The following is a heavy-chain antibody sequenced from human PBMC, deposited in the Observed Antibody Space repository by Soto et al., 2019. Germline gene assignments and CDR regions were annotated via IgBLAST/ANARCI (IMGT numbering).Heavy chain of an antibody. CDR3: ARTFYYGSGTSDY. D-gene: IGHD3-10*01. CDR1: GGSISSGDSY. CDR2: IYYSGSA. V-gene: IGHV4-31*03. Sequence: SETLSLTCTVCGGSISSGDSYWTWNRQHPGTGLEWTGYIYYSGSAYYNPSLKSRVTISVDTSRSQFSLKLSSVTAADTAVYYCARTFYYGSGTSDYWGQGTLVTVSS. J-gene: IGHJ4*02.